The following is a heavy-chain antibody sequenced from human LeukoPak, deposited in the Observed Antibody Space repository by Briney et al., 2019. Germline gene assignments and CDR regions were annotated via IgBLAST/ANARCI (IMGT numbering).Heavy chain of an antibody. V-gene: IGHV1-18*01. D-gene: IGHD6-13*01. Sequence: ASVKVSCKASGYTFTSYGISWVRQAPGQGLEWMGWISAYNGNTNYAQKLQGRVTMTTDTSTSTAYMELGSLRSEDTAVYYCARDKAPYSSSWYRDWFDPWGQGTLVTVSS. CDR1: GYTFTSYG. CDR2: ISAYNGNT. CDR3: ARDKAPYSSSWYRDWFDP. J-gene: IGHJ5*02.